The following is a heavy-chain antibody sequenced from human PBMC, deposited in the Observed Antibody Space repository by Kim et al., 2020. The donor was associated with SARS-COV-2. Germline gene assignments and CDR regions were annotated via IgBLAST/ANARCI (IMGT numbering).Heavy chain of an antibody. CDR3: AGVVPAAHDAFDI. J-gene: IGHJ3*02. D-gene: IGHD2-2*01. V-gene: IGHV3-21*01. Sequence: YEDSVKGRFTISRDNAKNSLYLQMNSLRAEDTAVYYCAGVVPAAHDAFDIWGQGTMVTVSS.